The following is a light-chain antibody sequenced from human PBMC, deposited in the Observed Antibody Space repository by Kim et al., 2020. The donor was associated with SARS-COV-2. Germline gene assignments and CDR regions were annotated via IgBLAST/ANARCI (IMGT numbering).Light chain of an antibody. CDR2: ENS. Sequence: SYELTQPPSVSVSPGQTASITCSGDKLGNKYASWYQQKPGQSPVLVIYENSKRPSGIPEQFSGSNSGNTATLTISGTQAMDEADYYCQAWDSSTAGGVFVGGTQLTVL. V-gene: IGLV3-1*01. CDR3: QAWDSSTAGGV. CDR1: KLGNKY. J-gene: IGLJ2*01.